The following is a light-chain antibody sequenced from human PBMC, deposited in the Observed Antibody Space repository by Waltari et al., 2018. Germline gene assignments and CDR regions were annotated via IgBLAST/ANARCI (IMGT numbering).Light chain of an antibody. J-gene: IGLJ3*02. CDR2: DVS. V-gene: IGLV2-14*03. CDR1: SSDIGGYKY. Sequence: QSALTQPASVSGSPGQSITISCTGTSSDIGGYKYFPWYQEHPGRAPTLMIFDVSDRPSGVSNRFSGSKSGNTASLTISGLQADDEADYYCSSYTSSGTPWVFGGGTKLTVL. CDR3: SSYTSSGTPWV.